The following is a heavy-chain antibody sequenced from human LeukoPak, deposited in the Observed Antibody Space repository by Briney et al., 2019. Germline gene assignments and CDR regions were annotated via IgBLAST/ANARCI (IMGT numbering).Heavy chain of an antibody. CDR3: AKDYYEYYYDSSGYPPFDY. CDR1: GFTSSSYA. J-gene: IGHJ4*02. V-gene: IGHV3-23*01. Sequence: PGGSLRLSCAASGFTSSSYAMSWVRQAPGKGLEWVSAISGSGGSTYYADSVKGRFTISRDNSKNTLYLQMNSLRAEDTAVYYCAKDYYEYYYDSSGYPPFDYWGQGTLVTVSS. D-gene: IGHD3-22*01. CDR2: ISGSGGST.